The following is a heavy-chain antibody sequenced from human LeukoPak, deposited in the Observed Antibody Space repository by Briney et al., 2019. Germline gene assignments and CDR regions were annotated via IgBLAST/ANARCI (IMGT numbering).Heavy chain of an antibody. CDR1: GGSISSSSYY. J-gene: IGHJ4*02. D-gene: IGHD3-10*01. CDR2: IYYSGST. CDR3: ARATTMVRGVKY. Sequence: PSETLSLTCTVSGGSISSSSYYWGWIRQPPGKGLEWIGSIYYSGSTYYNPSLKSRVTISVDTSKNQFSLKLSSVTAADTAVYYCARATTMVRGVKYWGQGTLVTVSS. V-gene: IGHV4-39*07.